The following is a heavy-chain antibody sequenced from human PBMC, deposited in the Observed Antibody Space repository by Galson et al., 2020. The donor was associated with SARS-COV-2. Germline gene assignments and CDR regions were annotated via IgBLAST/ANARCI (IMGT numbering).Heavy chain of an antibody. D-gene: IGHD6-13*01. V-gene: IGHV3-53*01. J-gene: IGHJ4*02. CDR3: ARLGSSSWSYFDY. CDR1: GFTVSSNY. CDR2: IYTADTT. Sequence: GESLKISCAASGFTVSSNYMSWVRQAPGKGLEWVSLIYTADTTYYADSVKGRFTISRDNSRHTLDLQMNSLRAKDTAVYYCARLGSSSWSYFDYWGQGTLVTVSS.